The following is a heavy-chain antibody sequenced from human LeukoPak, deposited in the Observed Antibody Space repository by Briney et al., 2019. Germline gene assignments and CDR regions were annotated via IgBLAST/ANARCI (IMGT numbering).Heavy chain of an antibody. D-gene: IGHD3-10*01. CDR3: ARDRLWFGELSPNWFDP. Sequence: GASVKVSCKASGYTFTGYYMHWVRQAPGQGLEWMGWTNPNSGGTNYAQKFQGRVTMTRDTSISTAYMELSRLRSDDTAVYYCARDRLWFGELSPNWFDPWGRGTLVTVSS. V-gene: IGHV1-2*02. CDR2: TNPNSGGT. CDR1: GYTFTGYY. J-gene: IGHJ5*02.